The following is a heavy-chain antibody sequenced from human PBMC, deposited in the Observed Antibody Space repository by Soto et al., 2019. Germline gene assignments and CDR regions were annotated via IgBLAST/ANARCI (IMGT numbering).Heavy chain of an antibody. V-gene: IGHV5-51*01. CDR3: GARLSGSGWYVGFDY. CDR2: IYPGDSDT. J-gene: IGHJ4*02. CDR1: GYSFTSYW. Sequence: PRESLKISCKGSGYSFTSYWIGWVRQMPGKGLEWMGIIYPGDSDTGYSPSFQGQITISVDKSISTAYLQWSSLKASDTAMYFCGARLSGSGWYVGFDYWGQGSLVTVSS. D-gene: IGHD6-19*01.